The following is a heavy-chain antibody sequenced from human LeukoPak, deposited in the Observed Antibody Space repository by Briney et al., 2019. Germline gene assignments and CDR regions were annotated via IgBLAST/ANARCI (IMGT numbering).Heavy chain of an antibody. Sequence: SETLSLTYTVSGGSISSYYWSWIRQPPGKGLEWIGYIYYSGSTNYNPSLKSRVTISVDTSKNQFSLKLSSVTAADTAVYYCARGVVVAATHFDYWGQGTLVTVSS. V-gene: IGHV4-59*01. CDR2: IYYSGST. CDR1: GGSISSYY. D-gene: IGHD2-15*01. J-gene: IGHJ4*02. CDR3: ARGVVVAATHFDY.